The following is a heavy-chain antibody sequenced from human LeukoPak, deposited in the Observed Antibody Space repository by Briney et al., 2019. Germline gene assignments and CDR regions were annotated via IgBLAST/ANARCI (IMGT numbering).Heavy chain of an antibody. CDR2: ISGSGGST. J-gene: IGHJ4*02. V-gene: IGHV3-23*01. Sequence: GGSLRLFCAASGFTFSSYAMSWVRQAPGKGLEWVSAISGSGGSTYYADSVKGRFTISRDNSKNMLYLQMNSLRAEDTAVYYCAKDSSFTVVDYFDYWGQGTLVTVSS. D-gene: IGHD2-15*01. CDR3: AKDSSFTVVDYFDY. CDR1: GFTFSSYA.